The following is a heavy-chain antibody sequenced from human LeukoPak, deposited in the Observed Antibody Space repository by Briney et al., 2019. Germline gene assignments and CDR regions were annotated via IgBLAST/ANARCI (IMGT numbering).Heavy chain of an antibody. Sequence: ASVKVSCKASGYTFTSYGISWVRQAPGQGLEWMGWISAYNGNTNYAQKLQGRVIMTTDTSTSTAYMELRSLRSDDTAVYYCARELPYSYGPRYFDYWGQGTLVTVSS. CDR1: GYTFTSYG. V-gene: IGHV1-18*01. CDR3: ARELPYSYGPRYFDY. J-gene: IGHJ4*02. CDR2: ISAYNGNT. D-gene: IGHD5-18*01.